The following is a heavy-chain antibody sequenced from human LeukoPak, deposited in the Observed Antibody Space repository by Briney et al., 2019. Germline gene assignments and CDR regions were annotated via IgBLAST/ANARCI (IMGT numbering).Heavy chain of an antibody. V-gene: IGHV4-34*01. Sequence: SETLSLTCAVYGGSFSGYYWSWIRQPPGKGLEWIGEINHSGSTYYNPSLKSRVTISVDTSKNQFSLKLSSVTAADTAVYYCAREGQVVPAVDNWFDPWGQGTLVTVSS. CDR2: INHSGST. J-gene: IGHJ5*02. CDR1: GGSFSGYY. CDR3: AREGQVVPAVDNWFDP. D-gene: IGHD2-2*01.